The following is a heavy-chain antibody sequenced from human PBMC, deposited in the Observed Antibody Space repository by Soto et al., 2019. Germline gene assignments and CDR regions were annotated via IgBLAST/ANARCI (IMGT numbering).Heavy chain of an antibody. CDR2: ISGGGGSS. CDR1: GSTFSSYA. Sequence: GGSLRLSCAASGSTFSSYAMSWVRQAPGKGLEWVSTISGGGGSSYFADSVKGRFIISRDNSKNTLSLQMKSLRPEDTAVYYCAKGGCSGGSCYPFDYWGQGALVTVSS. V-gene: IGHV3-23*01. D-gene: IGHD2-15*01. CDR3: AKGGCSGGSCYPFDY. J-gene: IGHJ4*02.